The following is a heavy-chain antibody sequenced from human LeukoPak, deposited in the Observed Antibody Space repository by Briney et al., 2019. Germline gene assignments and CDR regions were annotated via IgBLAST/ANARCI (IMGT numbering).Heavy chain of an antibody. D-gene: IGHD3-3*01. Sequence: SQTLSLTCTVSGGSIGSDDYYWSWVRQPPGKGLEWIGCIYYSGSTYYNPSLKSRVTISVDTSKNQFSLKLNSVTAADTAVYYCARGVERIFGVVNWFDPWGQGTPVTVSS. V-gene: IGHV4-30-4*01. CDR3: ARGVERIFGVVNWFDP. J-gene: IGHJ5*02. CDR2: IYYSGST. CDR1: GGSIGSDDYY.